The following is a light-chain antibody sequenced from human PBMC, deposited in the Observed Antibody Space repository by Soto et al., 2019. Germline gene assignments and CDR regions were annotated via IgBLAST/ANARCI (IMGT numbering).Light chain of an antibody. CDR2: DVN. J-gene: IGLJ3*02. Sequence: QSALTQPRSVSGSPGPSVTISCTGTSSDIGGYNYVSWYQQHPGKAPKLMIYDVNRRPSGVPDRFSGSKSGNTASLTISGLQAEDEADYYCCSYAGSYTWVFGGGTQLTVL. CDR3: CSYAGSYTWV. CDR1: SSDIGGYNY. V-gene: IGLV2-11*01.